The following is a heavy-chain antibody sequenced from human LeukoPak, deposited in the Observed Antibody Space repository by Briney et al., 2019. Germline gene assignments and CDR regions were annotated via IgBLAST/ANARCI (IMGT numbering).Heavy chain of an antibody. D-gene: IGHD5-12*01. CDR3: AKLSGYDCA. CDR2: ISSSSSTM. J-gene: IGHJ5*02. CDR1: GFTFSSYS. V-gene: IGHV3-48*01. Sequence: GGSLRLSCAASGFTFSSYSMNWVRQAPGKGLEWVSYISSSSSTMYYADSVKGRFTISRDNSKNTLYLQMNSLRAEDTAVYYCAKLSGYDCAWGQGTLVTVSS.